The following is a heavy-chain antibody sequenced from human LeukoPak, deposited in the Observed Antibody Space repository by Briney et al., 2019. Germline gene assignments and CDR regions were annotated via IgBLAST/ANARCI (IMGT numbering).Heavy chain of an antibody. D-gene: IGHD6-19*01. V-gene: IGHV1-69*13. Sequence: GASVKVSCKASGGTFSSYAISWVRQAPGQGLEWMGGIIPIFGTANYAQKFQGRVTITADESTSTAYMELSSLRSEDTAVYYCATAGIVVSDNWFDPWGQGTLVTVSS. J-gene: IGHJ5*02. CDR3: ATAGIVVSDNWFDP. CDR1: GGTFSSYA. CDR2: IIPIFGTA.